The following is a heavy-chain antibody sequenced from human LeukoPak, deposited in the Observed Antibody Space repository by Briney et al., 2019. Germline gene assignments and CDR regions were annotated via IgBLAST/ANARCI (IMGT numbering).Heavy chain of an antibody. Sequence: GGSLRLSCAVSGFTFSRNGMHWVRQAPGKGLEWVTFISYDGSNQYYADSVKGRFTISRDNSKNTLYLQMNSLRAEDTAVYYCAKDGGGTDYDYWGQGTLVTVSS. CDR1: GFTFSRNG. CDR2: ISYDGSNQ. J-gene: IGHJ4*02. D-gene: IGHD1-26*01. V-gene: IGHV3-30*02. CDR3: AKDGGGTDYDY.